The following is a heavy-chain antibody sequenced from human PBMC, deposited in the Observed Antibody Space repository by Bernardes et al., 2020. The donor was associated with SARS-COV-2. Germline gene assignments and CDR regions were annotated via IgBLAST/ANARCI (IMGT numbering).Heavy chain of an antibody. V-gene: IGHV3-66*01. Sequence: GGSLRLSCAASGFTINSTFMSWVRQAPGMGLEWVSVIYGGGSIYYADSVEGRFTISRDISKNTLHLQMNSLRSDGTAVYYCARGAYGNYFDYWGQGTLVTVSS. D-gene: IGHD4-17*01. CDR2: IYGGGSI. CDR1: GFTINSTF. CDR3: ARGAYGNYFDY. J-gene: IGHJ4*02.